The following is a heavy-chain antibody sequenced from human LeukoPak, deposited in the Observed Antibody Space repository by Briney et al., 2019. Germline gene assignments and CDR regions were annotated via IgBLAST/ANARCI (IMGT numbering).Heavy chain of an antibody. D-gene: IGHD3-22*01. V-gene: IGHV3-23*01. CDR1: GFTFSSYA. J-gene: IGHJ4*02. Sequence: GGSLRLSCAASGFTFSSYAMSWVRQAPGKGLEWVSAISGSGGSTYYADSVKGRFTISRDNSKNTLYLQMNSLRAEDTAVYYCAKGYYYDSSGYNSGDYFDYWGQGTLVTVSS. CDR3: AKGYYYDSSGYNSGDYFDY. CDR2: ISGSGGST.